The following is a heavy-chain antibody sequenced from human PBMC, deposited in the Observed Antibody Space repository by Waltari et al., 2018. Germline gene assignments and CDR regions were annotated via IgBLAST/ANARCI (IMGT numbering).Heavy chain of an antibody. CDR1: GFTVRDNY. D-gene: IGHD3-16*01. CDR2: IYNDGLT. J-gene: IGHJ4*02. CDR3: AREWSNATTWFGGYFDL. V-gene: IGHV3-53*01. Sequence: EEQLVESGGRLVQSGGSLRLSCAASGFTVRDNYMTWVRQAPGKGLVWVSVIYNDGLTCEGGAVKGRFTNSGGISRNEVSLQMHCVRGGDAGIYYCAREWSNATTWFGGYFDLWGQGTQVIVSS.